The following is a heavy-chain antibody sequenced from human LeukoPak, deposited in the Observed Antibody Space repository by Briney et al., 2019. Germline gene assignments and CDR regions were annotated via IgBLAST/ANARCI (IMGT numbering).Heavy chain of an antibody. Sequence: GGSLRLSCAASGFTFSDYYMSWIRQAPGKGLEWVSYISSSGSTIYYADSVKGRFTISRDNAKNSLYLQMNSLRAEDTAVYYCGLSVGRHLPHDALDIWGQGTMVTVSS. J-gene: IGHJ3*02. CDR2: ISSSGSTI. V-gene: IGHV3-11*01. CDR3: GLSVGRHLPHDALDI. D-gene: IGHD2-15*01. CDR1: GFTFSDYY.